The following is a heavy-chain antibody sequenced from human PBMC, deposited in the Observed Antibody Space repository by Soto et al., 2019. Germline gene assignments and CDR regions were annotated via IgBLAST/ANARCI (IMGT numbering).Heavy chain of an antibody. CDR1: GFTFSDDY. Sequence: GGSLRLSCAASGFTFSDDYMGWIRQAPGKGLEWVSFISSSRSYIKHADSVKGRFTISRDNAKNSLYLLMNSLRAEDTAVYYCAKVRGDAWPLEYWGQGTLVTVSS. CDR3: AKVRGDAWPLEY. J-gene: IGHJ4*02. CDR2: ISSSRSYI. V-gene: IGHV3-11*05.